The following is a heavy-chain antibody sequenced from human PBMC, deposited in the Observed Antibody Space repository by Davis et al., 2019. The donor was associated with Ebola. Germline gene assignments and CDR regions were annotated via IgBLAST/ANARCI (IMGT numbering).Heavy chain of an antibody. V-gene: IGHV1-18*01. CDR2: ISAYNGNT. J-gene: IGHJ4*02. CDR3: ARDGSIAVAAEFDY. D-gene: IGHD6-19*01. CDR1: GYTFTNYA. Sequence: ASVKVSCKASGYTFTNYAMNWVRQAPGQGLEWMGWISAYNGNTNYAQKLQGRVTMTTDTSTSTAYMELRSLRSDDTAVYYCARDGSIAVAAEFDYWGQGTLVTVSS.